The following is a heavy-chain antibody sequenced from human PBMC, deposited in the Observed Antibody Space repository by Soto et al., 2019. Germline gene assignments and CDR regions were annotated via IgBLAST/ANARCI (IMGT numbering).Heavy chain of an antibody. V-gene: IGHV4-59*01. CDR1: GGSISNYY. CDR3: GRALVTVYNSRDYHYYFAMDV. Sequence: SETLSLTCTVSGGSISNYYWTWVRQPPGKGLEWIGYVYYSGSTNYNPSLESRVTISIDAPKTQFTLKMKSVTAADTPVYNGGRALVTVYNSRDYHYYFAMDVWGQGTSVTVSS. CDR2: VYYSGST. J-gene: IGHJ6*02. D-gene: IGHD3-22*01.